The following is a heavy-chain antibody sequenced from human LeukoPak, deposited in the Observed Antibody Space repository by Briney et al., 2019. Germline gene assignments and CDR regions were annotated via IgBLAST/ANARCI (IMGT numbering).Heavy chain of an antibody. D-gene: IGHD3-22*01. CDR1: GGTFSSYA. CDR3: ARLTYYYDSSGYHYFDY. V-gene: IGHV1-69*05. CDR2: IIPIFGTA. Sequence: SVKVSCKASGGTFSSYAISWVRQAPGQGLEWMGGIIPIFGTANYAQKFQGRVTITTDESTSTAYMELSSLRSEDTAVYYCARLTYYYDSSGYHYFDYWGQGTLVTVSS. J-gene: IGHJ4*02.